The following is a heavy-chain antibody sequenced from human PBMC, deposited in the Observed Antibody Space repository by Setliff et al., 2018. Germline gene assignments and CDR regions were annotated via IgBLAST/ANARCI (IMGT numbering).Heavy chain of an antibody. CDR3: AKRGPYCSGGTCHYYFDY. V-gene: IGHV3-7*03. D-gene: IGHD2-15*01. J-gene: IGHJ4*02. CDR2: IKQDGSEK. CDR1: GFTFSSYW. Sequence: GGSLRLSCAASGFTFSSYWMSWVRQAPGKGLEWVANIKQDGSEKYYVDSVKGRFTISRDNAKNSLYLQMNSLRAEDTAVYYCAKRGPYCSGGTCHYYFDYWGQGTLVTVSS.